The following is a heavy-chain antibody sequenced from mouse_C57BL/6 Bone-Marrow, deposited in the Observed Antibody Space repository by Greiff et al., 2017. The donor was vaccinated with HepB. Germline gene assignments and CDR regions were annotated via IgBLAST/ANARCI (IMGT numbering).Heavy chain of an antibody. V-gene: IGHV1-52*01. Sequence: QVQLQQPGAELVRPGSSVKLSCKASGYTFTSYWMHWVKQRPIQGLEWIGNIDPSDSETHYNQKFKDKATLTVDKSSSTAYMQLSSLTSEDSAVYYCARTTVVAWYVDVWGTGTTVTVSS. D-gene: IGHD1-1*01. CDR3: ARTTVVAWYVDV. CDR1: GYTFTSYW. J-gene: IGHJ1*03. CDR2: IDPSDSET.